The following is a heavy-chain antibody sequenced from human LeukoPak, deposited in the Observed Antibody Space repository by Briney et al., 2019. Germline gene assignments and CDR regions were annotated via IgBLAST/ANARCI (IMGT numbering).Heavy chain of an antibody. CDR1: GGSMSRYY. D-gene: IGHD7-27*01. CDR2: IYSSGST. V-gene: IGHV4-4*07. J-gene: IGHJ4*02. Sequence: SETLSLTCTVSGGSMSRYYWSWIRQPAGKGLKWIGRIYSSGSTNYNPSLKSRVTMSVDTSKNQFSLKLSSVTAADTAVYYCARDYLGNSGLWGQGTLVTVSS. CDR3: ARDYLGNSGL.